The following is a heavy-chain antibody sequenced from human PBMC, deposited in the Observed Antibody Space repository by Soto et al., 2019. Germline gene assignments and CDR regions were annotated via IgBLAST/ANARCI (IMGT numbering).Heavy chain of an antibody. D-gene: IGHD6-13*01. J-gene: IGHJ4*02. V-gene: IGHV4-31*03. Sequence: QVQLQESGPGLVKPSQTLSLTCTVSGGSISSGGYYWSWIRQHPGKGLEWIGYIYYSGSTYYTPSLKSRVTISVDTSKNQFSLKLSSVTAADTAVYYCARQQLDRSSVLLFDYWGQGTLVTVSS. CDR2: IYYSGST. CDR1: GGSISSGGYY. CDR3: ARQQLDRSSVLLFDY.